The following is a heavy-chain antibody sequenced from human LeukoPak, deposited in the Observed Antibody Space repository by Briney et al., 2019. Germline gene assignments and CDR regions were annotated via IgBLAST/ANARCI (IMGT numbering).Heavy chain of an antibody. D-gene: IGHD3-22*01. CDR2: INPSGGST. V-gene: IGHV1-46*01. CDR3: ARGTYYYDSSGYFFDY. CDR1: GYTFTSYY. Sequence: ASVKVSCKASGYTFTSYYMHWVRQAPGQGLEWMGIINPSGGSTSYAQKFQGRVTMTRDTSRSTVYMELSSLRSEDTAVYYCARGTYYYDSSGYFFDYWGQGTLVTVPS. J-gene: IGHJ4*02.